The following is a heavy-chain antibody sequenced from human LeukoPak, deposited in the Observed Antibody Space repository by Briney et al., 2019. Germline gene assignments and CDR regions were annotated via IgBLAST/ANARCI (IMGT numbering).Heavy chain of an antibody. Sequence: GGSLRLSCAASGLTFSDYYMNWIRQAPGKGLEWISHISGNGKTIYYVDSVQGRFTISRDNAKNSLYLQMNSLSAEDMAVYYCATATRSGQFDYWGQGTLVTVSS. CDR2: ISGNGKTI. D-gene: IGHD6-19*01. V-gene: IGHV3-11*04. CDR1: GLTFSDYY. CDR3: ATATRSGQFDY. J-gene: IGHJ4*02.